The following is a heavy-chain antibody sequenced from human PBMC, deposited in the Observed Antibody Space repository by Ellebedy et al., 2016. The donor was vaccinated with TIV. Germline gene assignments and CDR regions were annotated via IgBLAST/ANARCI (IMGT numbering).Heavy chain of an antibody. V-gene: IGHV1-69*13. Sequence: AASVKVSCKASGGTFSNYAISWVRQAPGQGLEWMGGIIPIFVTPIHAQKFQGRVTITADESTSTVYMDLSSLRSEDTAVYYCARDIQDCTGGNCYPDFWGQGTLVTVSS. CDR1: GGTFSNYA. CDR2: IIPIFVTP. J-gene: IGHJ4*02. CDR3: ARDIQDCTGGNCYPDF. D-gene: IGHD2-15*01.